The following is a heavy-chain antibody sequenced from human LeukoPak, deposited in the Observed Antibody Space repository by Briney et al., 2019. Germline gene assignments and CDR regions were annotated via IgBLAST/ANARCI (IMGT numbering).Heavy chain of an antibody. J-gene: IGHJ5*02. CDR1: GGSISSSSYY. D-gene: IGHD3-10*01. Sequence: SETLSLTCTVSGGSISSSSYYWGWIRQPPGKGLEWIGSTYYSGSTYYNPSLKSRVTISVDTSKNQFSLKLSSVTAADTAVYYCARMKAYGSGSDYAKYNWFDPWGQGTLVTVSS. V-gene: IGHV4-39*01. CDR2: TYYSGST. CDR3: ARMKAYGSGSDYAKYNWFDP.